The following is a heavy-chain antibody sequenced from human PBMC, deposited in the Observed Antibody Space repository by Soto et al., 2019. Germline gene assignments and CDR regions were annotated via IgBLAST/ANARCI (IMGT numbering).Heavy chain of an antibody. D-gene: IGHD6-19*01. CDR1: GATVSRGDYF. CDR3: AKERGGRYCSVTSCGLCHYGMDV. Sequence: SETLSLTCTVSGATVSRGDYFWTWIRQPPGKGLEWIGYIYSSGTTNYNPALKSRVTISLDTSRSYFSLKLTSVTAADTAIYYCAKERGGRYCSVTSCGLCHYGMDVWGQGTPVTVSS. J-gene: IGHJ6*02. V-gene: IGHV4-61*03. CDR2: IYSSGTT.